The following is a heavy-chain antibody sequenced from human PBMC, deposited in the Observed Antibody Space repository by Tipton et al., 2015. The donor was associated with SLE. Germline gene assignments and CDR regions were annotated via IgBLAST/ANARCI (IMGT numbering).Heavy chain of an antibody. D-gene: IGHD7-27*01. CDR1: GGSISSSSYY. J-gene: IGHJ4*02. CDR2: IYYSGSS. CDR3: ARDPNGGYGSFDY. Sequence: LRLSCTVSGGSISSSSYYWGWIRQPPGKGLEWIGRIYYSGSSYYNPSLKSRVTISVDTPKNQFSLKLSSVTAADTAVYYCARDPNGGYGSFDYWGLGALVTVSS. V-gene: IGHV4-39*07.